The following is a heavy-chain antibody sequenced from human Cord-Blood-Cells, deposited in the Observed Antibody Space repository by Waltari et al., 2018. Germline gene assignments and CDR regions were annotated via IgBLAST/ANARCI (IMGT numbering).Heavy chain of an antibody. V-gene: IGHV1-46*01. Sequence: QVQLVQSGAEVKKPGASVKVSCKASGYPFTSYYMHWVRKAPGQGLEWMGIINPSGGSTSYAKKFQRRGTMTRDTSTSTVYMELSSLRSEGTAVYYCARASGYYFDYWGQGTLVTVSS. CDR3: ARASGYYFDY. J-gene: IGHJ4*02. CDR1: GYPFTSYY. D-gene: IGHD6-25*01. CDR2: INPSGGST.